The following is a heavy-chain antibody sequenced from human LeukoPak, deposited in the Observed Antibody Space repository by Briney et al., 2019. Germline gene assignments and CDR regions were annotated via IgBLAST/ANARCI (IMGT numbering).Heavy chain of an antibody. V-gene: IGHV1-8*01. CDR3: ARSPRFTPFAAAGGY. J-gene: IGHJ4*02. D-gene: IGHD6-13*01. Sequence: ASVKVSCKASGYTFTSYDINWVRQAPGQGLEWMGWMNPNSGNTGYAQKFQGRVTMTRNTSISTAYMELSSLRSEDTAVYYCARSPRFTPFAAAGGYWGRGTLVTVSS. CDR2: MNPNSGNT. CDR1: GYTFTSYD.